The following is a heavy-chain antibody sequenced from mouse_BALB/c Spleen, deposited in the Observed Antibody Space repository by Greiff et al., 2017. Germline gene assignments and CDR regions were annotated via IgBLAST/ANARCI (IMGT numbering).Heavy chain of an antibody. CDR2: ISSGSSTI. CDR1: GFTFSSFG. Sequence: DVMLVESGGGLVQPGGSRKLSCAASGFTFSSFGMHWVRQAPEKGLEWVAYISSGSSTIYYADTVKGRFTISRDNPKNTLFLQMTSLRSEDTAMYYCARFTTATYAMDYWGQGTSVTVSS. J-gene: IGHJ4*01. D-gene: IGHD1-2*01. V-gene: IGHV5-17*02. CDR3: ARFTTATYAMDY.